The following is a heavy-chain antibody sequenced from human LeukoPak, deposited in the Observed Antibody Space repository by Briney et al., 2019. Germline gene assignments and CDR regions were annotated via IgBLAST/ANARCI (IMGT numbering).Heavy chain of an antibody. CDR3: ARLYGSGSFYTHFDN. CDR2: IYPGDSDT. D-gene: IGHD3-10*01. V-gene: IGHV5-51*01. J-gene: IGHJ4*02. Sequence: GASLKISCKGSGYSFSTYCIAWVRQMPGKGLEWMGIIYPGDSDTRYSPSFQGLVTISADKSISTAYLQWSSLKASDTAMYYCARLYGSGSFYTHFDNWGQGTLVTVSS. CDR1: GYSFSTYC.